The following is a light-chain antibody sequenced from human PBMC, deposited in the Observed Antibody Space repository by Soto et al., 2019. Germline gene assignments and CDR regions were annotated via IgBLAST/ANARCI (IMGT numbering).Light chain of an antibody. V-gene: IGKV3D-20*02. J-gene: IGKJ5*01. CDR2: DAS. CDR1: QSVSSSY. CDR3: QQRSNWPIT. Sequence: IVLTQSPGTLSLSPGDRATLSFRPSQSVSSSYLAWYQQKPGQAPRLLIYDASNRATGIPARFSGSGSGTDFTLTISSLEPEDFAVYYWQQRSNWPITFGQGTRLEI.